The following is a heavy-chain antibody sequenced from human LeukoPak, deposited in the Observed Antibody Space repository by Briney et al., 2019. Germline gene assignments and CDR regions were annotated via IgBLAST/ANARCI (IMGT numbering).Heavy chain of an antibody. Sequence: SETLSLTCAVSGGSISSSNWWSWVRQPPGKGLEWIGEIYHSGSTNYNPSLKSRVTISVDTSKNQFSLKLSSVTAADTAVYYCARLSRYFDWLPSNWFDPWGQGTLVTVSS. D-gene: IGHD3-9*01. CDR3: ARLSRYFDWLPSNWFDP. V-gene: IGHV4-4*02. CDR2: IYHSGST. J-gene: IGHJ5*02. CDR1: GGSISSSNW.